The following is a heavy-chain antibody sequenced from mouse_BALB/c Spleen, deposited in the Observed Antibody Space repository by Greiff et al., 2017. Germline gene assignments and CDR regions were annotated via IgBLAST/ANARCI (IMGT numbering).Heavy chain of an antibody. CDR1: GFNIKDTY. V-gene: IGHV14-3*02. CDR3: ARSSGYLYYAMDY. J-gene: IGHJ4*01. D-gene: IGHD3-1*01. Sequence: EVKLVESGAELVKPGASVKLSCTASGFNIKDTYMHWVKQRPEQGLEWIGMIDPANGNTKYDPKFQGKATITADTSSNTAYLQLSSLTSEDTAVYYCARSSGYLYYAMDYWGQGTSVTVSS. CDR2: IDPANGNT.